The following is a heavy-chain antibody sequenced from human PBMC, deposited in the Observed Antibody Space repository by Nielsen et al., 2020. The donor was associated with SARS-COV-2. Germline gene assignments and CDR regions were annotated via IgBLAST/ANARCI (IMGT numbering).Heavy chain of an antibody. D-gene: IGHD1-26*01. CDR1: GGSISSYY. J-gene: IGHJ4*02. CDR3: ARESGSYFDY. Sequence: SESLSLTCTVSGGSISSYYWSWIRQPPGKGLEWIGYIYYSGSTNYNPSLKSRVTISVDTSKNQFSLKLSSVTAADTAVYYCARESGSYFDYWGQGTLVTVSS. V-gene: IGHV4-59*01. CDR2: IYYSGST.